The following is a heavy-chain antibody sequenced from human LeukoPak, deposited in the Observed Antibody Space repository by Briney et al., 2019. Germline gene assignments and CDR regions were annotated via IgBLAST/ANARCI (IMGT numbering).Heavy chain of an antibody. Sequence: GGSLRLSCAASGFTFSSYGMSWVRQAPGKGLEWVSAISGSGGSTYYADSVKGRFTISRDNSKNTLYLQMNSLRAEDTAVYYCAKRGITMVRGVLPYYFDYWGQGTLVTVSS. CDR1: GFTFSSYG. V-gene: IGHV3-23*01. D-gene: IGHD3-10*01. CDR2: ISGSGGST. J-gene: IGHJ4*02. CDR3: AKRGITMVRGVLPYYFDY.